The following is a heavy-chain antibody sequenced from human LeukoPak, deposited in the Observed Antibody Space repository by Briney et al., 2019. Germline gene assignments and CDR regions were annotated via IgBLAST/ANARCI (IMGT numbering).Heavy chain of an antibody. CDR2: IKQDGSEE. J-gene: IGHJ1*01. CDR3: ARDLTVYYYDSSGLEH. Sequence: GGSLRQSCAASGFTFCSYWMSWVRQAPGKGLEWVANIKQDGSEEYYVDSVKGRFTISRDNAKNTLYLQMNSLRAEDTAVYYCARDLTVYYYDSSGLEHWGQGTLVTVSS. V-gene: IGHV3-7*04. CDR1: GFTFCSYW. D-gene: IGHD3-22*01.